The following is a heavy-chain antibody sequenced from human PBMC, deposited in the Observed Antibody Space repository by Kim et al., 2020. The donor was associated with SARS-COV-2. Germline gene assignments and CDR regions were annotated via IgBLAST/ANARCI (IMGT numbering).Heavy chain of an antibody. CDR3: ARMSPPLDYGGHSFDS. V-gene: IGHV4-39*01. Sequence: SETLSLTCNVSGASISPSSYYWDWVRQPPGKGLEWIGSIYYTGTTHYNSSLESRVTISIDTSKNQFSLRLNPVTAADTAVYFCARMSPPLDYGGHSFDSWGQGKMVIVSS. CDR2: IYYTGTT. J-gene: IGHJ4*02. D-gene: IGHD2-21*01. CDR1: GASISPSSYY.